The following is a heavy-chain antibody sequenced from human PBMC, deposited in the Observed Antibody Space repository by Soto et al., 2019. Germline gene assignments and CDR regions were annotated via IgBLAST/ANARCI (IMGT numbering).Heavy chain of an antibody. CDR3: AGITFDWTYYNYGMDV. V-gene: IGHV4-31*03. D-gene: IGHD3-9*01. Sequence: SETLSLTCTVSGGSISRGGYYWSWIRQHPEKGLEWIGFISYSGSTYSNPSLNSRTFVSIDASKNQFSLRLSSVTAADTAVYYCAGITFDWTYYNYGMDVWGQGTTVT. CDR2: ISYSGST. J-gene: IGHJ6*02. CDR1: GGSISRGGYY.